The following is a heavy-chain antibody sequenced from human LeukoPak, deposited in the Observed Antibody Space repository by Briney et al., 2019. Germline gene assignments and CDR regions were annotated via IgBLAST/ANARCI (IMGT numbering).Heavy chain of an antibody. Sequence: NPSQTLSLTCSVSGGSISSGSSYWNWIRQPAGEGLEWIGRIYTSGSTNYNPSLKSRLTISVDTSKNQFSLKLSSVTAADTAAYYCARDFFGGGEGWFDPWGQGTLVTVSS. J-gene: IGHJ5*02. D-gene: IGHD2-21*01. CDR2: IYTSGST. V-gene: IGHV4-61*02. CDR3: ARDFFGGGEGWFDP. CDR1: GGSISSGSSY.